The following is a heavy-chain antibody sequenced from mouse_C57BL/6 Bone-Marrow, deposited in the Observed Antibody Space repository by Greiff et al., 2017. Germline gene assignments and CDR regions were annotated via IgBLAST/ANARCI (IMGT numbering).Heavy chain of an antibody. CDR3: ARVLITTGFAY. CDR2: ISDGGSYT. D-gene: IGHD1-1*01. Sequence: EVQLVESGGGLVKPGGSLKLSCAASGFTFSSYAMSWVRQTPEKRLEWVATISDGGSYTYYPDNVKGRFTISRDNAKNNLYLQMSHLKSEDTAMXYCARVLITTGFAYWGQGTLVTVSA. V-gene: IGHV5-4*01. CDR1: GFTFSSYA. J-gene: IGHJ3*01.